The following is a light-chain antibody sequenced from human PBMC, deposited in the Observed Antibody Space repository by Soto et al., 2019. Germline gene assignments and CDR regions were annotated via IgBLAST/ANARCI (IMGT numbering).Light chain of an antibody. J-gene: IGKJ4*01. CDR2: GAS. V-gene: IGKV3-15*01. Sequence: EIVMTQSPATLSVSPGERATLSCRASQSVSSNLACYQQKPGQAPRLLIYGASTRATGIPARFSGSGSGTEFTLTISSLQSEDFAVYYCQQYINWPLTFGGGTKVEIK. CDR3: QQYINWPLT. CDR1: QSVSSN.